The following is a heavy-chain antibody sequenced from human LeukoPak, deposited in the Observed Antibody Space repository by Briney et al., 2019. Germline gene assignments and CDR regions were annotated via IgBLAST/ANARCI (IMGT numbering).Heavy chain of an antibody. Sequence: ASVKVSCKASGYTFTSYDINWVRQATGQGLEWMGWMNPNSGNTGYAQKFQGRVTMTRDTSISTAYMELSRLRSDDTAVYYCAREERGDGCGYWGQGTLVTVSS. CDR2: MNPNSGNT. CDR1: GYTFTSYD. CDR3: AREERGDGCGY. J-gene: IGHJ4*02. V-gene: IGHV1-8*02. D-gene: IGHD5-24*01.